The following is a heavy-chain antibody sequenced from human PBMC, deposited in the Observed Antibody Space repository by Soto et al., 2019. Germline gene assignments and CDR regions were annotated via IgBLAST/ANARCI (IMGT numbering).Heavy chain of an antibody. V-gene: IGHV3-33*01. CDR2: IWYDGSNK. CDR3: ARDRGYSSSRGPDAFDI. CDR1: GFTFSSYG. D-gene: IGHD6-13*01. Sequence: GGSLRLSCAASGFTFSSYGMHWVRQAPGKGLEWVAVIWYDGSNKYYADSVKGRFTISRDNSKNTLYLQMNSLGAEDTAGYYCARDRGYSSSRGPDAFDIWGQGTMVTVSS. J-gene: IGHJ3*02.